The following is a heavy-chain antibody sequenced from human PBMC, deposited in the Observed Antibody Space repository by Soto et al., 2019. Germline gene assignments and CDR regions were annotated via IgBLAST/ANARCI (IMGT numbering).Heavy chain of an antibody. V-gene: IGHV3-21*01. CDR2: ISPNSDYI. CDR1: GFNFKTYA. Sequence: GGSLRLSCTVSGFNFKTYAMNWVRQAPGKGLEWVSYISPNSDYIYYSDSLKGRVTISRDNAKNSLYLQMDSLRVEDKVLYFCERELGDYYSGTSYWGQGALVTVSS. J-gene: IGHJ4*02. D-gene: IGHD2-21*01. CDR3: ERELGDYYSGTSY.